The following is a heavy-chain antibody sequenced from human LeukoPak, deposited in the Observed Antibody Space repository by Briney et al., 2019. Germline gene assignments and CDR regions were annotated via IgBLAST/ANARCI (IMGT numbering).Heavy chain of an antibody. CDR2: ITATSSST. CDR1: GFTFSSYG. V-gene: IGHV3-23*01. D-gene: IGHD6-13*01. CDR3: TTDMGYRWDFDLRDF. Sequence: GGSLRLSCAASGFTFSSYGMSWVRQAPGKGLEWVSAITATSSSTHDADSVQGRFTIPRDNSKNTLYLQMNSLKTEDTAVYYCTTDMGYRWDFDLRDFWGQGTLVTVSS. J-gene: IGHJ4*02.